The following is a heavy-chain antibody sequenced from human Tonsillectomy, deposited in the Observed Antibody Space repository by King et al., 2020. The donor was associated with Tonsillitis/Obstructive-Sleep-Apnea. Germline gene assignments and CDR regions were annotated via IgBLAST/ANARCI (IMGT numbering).Heavy chain of an antibody. CDR3: ARKSDLPSYYYYGMAV. Sequence: VQLVESGGGLVKPGGSLRLSCAASGFTFSSYSMNWVRQAPGKGLEWVSSISSSSSYIYYADSVKGRFTISRDNAKNSLYLQMNSLRAEDTAVYYCARKSDLPSYYYYGMAVWGQGATVTVSS. CDR1: GFTFSSYS. CDR2: ISSSSSYI. J-gene: IGHJ6*02. V-gene: IGHV3-21*01.